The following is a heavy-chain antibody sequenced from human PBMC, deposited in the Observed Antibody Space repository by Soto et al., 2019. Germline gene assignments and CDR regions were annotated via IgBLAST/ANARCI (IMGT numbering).Heavy chain of an antibody. D-gene: IGHD1-26*01. CDR2: ISTSGDET. J-gene: IGHJ3*02. V-gene: IGHV3-64*02. Sequence: GGPLRLSCAATGFSFSRHTMHWVRQAPGKGLEYVSAISTSGDETYYVDSVKGRFIISRDTSKNTLYLQMGSLRVGDMAVYYCARSLGGPGNHAFDIWGQGTMVTVSS. CDR1: GFSFSRHT. CDR3: ARSLGGPGNHAFDI.